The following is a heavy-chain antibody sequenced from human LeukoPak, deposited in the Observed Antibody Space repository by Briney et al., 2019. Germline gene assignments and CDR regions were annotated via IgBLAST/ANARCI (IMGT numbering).Heavy chain of an antibody. V-gene: IGHV4-59*08. CDR2: INDSGST. D-gene: IGHD1-1*01. J-gene: IGHJ4*02. CDR1: GRSISRYY. CDR3: TRRGRNNWGEGNDY. Sequence: SEPQSLTCTVSGRSISRYYGSWIRQPPGKGLEGLGYINDSGSTNSTPALKSRVTMSVDTSKDQFSLKLSSETAADTAVYYCTRRGRNNWGEGNDYWGQGTLVTVSS.